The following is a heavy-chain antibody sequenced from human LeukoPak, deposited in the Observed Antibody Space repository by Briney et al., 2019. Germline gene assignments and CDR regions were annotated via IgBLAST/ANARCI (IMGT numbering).Heavy chain of an antibody. J-gene: IGHJ4*02. CDR1: GFTFRSYT. V-gene: IGHV3-21*01. CDR3: ARGGFMTHYFDY. CDR2: ISSSSSYI. Sequence: PGGSLRLSCAASGFTFRSYTMNWVRQAPGKGLEWGSSISSSSSYIYYADSVKGRFTISRDNAKNSLYLQMNSLRAEDTAVYYCARGGFMTHYFDYWGQGTLVTVSS.